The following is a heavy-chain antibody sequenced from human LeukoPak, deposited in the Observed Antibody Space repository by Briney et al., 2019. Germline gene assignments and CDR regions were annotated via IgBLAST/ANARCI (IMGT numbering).Heavy chain of an antibody. Sequence: PSETLSLTCTVSGDPVSRGSYYWSWIRQPPGKELEWIGYVYHTGSTNYNPSLKSRVTISVDTSKNEFSLKMTSVTAADTAVYYCARGFASGWYSRYDPWGQEHWSPSLQ. CDR2: VYHTGST. CDR1: GDPVSRGSYY. V-gene: IGHV4-61*01. D-gene: IGHD6-19*01. J-gene: IGHJ5*02. CDR3: ARGFASGWYSRYDP.